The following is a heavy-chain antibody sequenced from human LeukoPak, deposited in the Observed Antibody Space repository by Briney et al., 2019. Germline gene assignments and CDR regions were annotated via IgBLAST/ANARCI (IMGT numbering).Heavy chain of an antibody. CDR2: LWSDGSNK. V-gene: IGHV3-33*01. Sequence: GGSLRLSWAASGFTFTGFSMHWVRQAPGKGLEWVAILWSDGSNKIYADSVKGRFTISRDTSKNTLNLQMDSLRAEDAGVYYCAREMHCGGDCYSRAYWGQGTLVTVSS. D-gene: IGHD2-21*02. CDR3: AREMHCGGDCYSRAY. CDR1: GFTFTGFS. J-gene: IGHJ4*02.